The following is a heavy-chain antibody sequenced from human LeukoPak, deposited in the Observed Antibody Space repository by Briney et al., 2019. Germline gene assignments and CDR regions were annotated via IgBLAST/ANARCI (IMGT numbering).Heavy chain of an antibody. V-gene: IGHV3-30*02. CDR3: AKDRSGDLAHFDY. CDR2: IRYDGSNK. J-gene: IGHJ4*02. CDR1: GFTFSSYG. Sequence: PGGSLRLSCAASGFTFSSYGMHWVRQAPGKGLEWVAFIRYDGSNKYYADSVKGRFTISRDNSKNTLYLQMNGLRAEDTAVYYCAKDRSGDLAHFDYWGQGTLVTVSS. D-gene: IGHD3-10*01.